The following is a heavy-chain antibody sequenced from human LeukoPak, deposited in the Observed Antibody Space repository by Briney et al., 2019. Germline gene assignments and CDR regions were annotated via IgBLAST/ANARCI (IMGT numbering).Heavy chain of an antibody. CDR1: GFTFSSYS. Sequence: PGGSLRLSCAASGFTFSSYSMNWVRQAPGKGLEWVSSISSSSNYIYYADSVKGRFTISRDNAKNSLYLQMNSLRAEDTAVYYCARRAPGSGWDMDVWGKGTTVTVSS. V-gene: IGHV3-21*01. D-gene: IGHD6-19*01. CDR3: ARRAPGSGWDMDV. CDR2: ISSSSNYI. J-gene: IGHJ6*03.